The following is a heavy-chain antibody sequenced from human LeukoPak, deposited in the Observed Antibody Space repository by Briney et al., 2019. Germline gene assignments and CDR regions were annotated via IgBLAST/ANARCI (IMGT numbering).Heavy chain of an antibody. CDR3: ALRGGGYFDY. CDR2: INHSGST. V-gene: IGHV4-39*07. CDR1: GGSISSGSYY. D-gene: IGHD3-16*01. Sequence: SETLSLTCTVSGGSISSGSYYWSWIRQPPGKGLEWIGEINHSGSTNYNPSLKSRVTISVDTSKNQFSLKMSSVTAADTAVYYCALRGGGYFDYWGQGTLVTVSS. J-gene: IGHJ4*02.